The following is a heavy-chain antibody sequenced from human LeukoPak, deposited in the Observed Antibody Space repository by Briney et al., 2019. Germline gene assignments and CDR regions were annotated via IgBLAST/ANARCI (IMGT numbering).Heavy chain of an antibody. CDR1: SGTLSGYY. CDR3: ARGVDL. V-gene: IGHV4-34*01. CDR2: ITHSGSP. J-gene: IGHJ2*01. Sequence: SETLSLTCGVSSGTLSGYYWRWIRQPPGGGLEWLGEITHSGSPKYNPSLKSRVTTSGDTSKKQFSLNLSSVTAADTGVYYCARGVDLWGRGTPVTVS.